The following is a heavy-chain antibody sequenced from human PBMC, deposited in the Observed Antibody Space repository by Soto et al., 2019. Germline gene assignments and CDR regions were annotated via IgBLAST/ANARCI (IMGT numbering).Heavy chain of an antibody. J-gene: IGHJ4*02. D-gene: IGHD3-10*01. Sequence: QVQLVQSGAEVKKLGASVKVSCKASGYAFTTYGISWVRQAPGQGLEWMAWISTYNGNTNYAQKLQGRVTMTADTSTNTAYMELKRLRSDDTALYYCVRGGLMVRGVIKGGDYFDYWGQGTLVTVSS. CDR3: VRGGLMVRGVIKGGDYFDY. V-gene: IGHV1-18*01. CDR2: ISTYNGNT. CDR1: GYAFTTYG.